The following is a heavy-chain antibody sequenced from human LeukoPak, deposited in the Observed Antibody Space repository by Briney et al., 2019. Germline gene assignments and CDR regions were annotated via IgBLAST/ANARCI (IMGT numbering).Heavy chain of an antibody. CDR1: GFTFSSYA. Sequence: PGGSLRLSCAASGFTFSSYAMHWVRQAPGKGLEWVAFIRYDGSNKYYADSVKGRFTISRDNSKNTLYLQMNSLRAEDTAVYYCAKGGRYCSSTSCAIPDYWGQGTLVTVSS. CDR3: AKGGRYCSSTSCAIPDY. V-gene: IGHV3-30*02. J-gene: IGHJ4*02. D-gene: IGHD2-2*01. CDR2: IRYDGSNK.